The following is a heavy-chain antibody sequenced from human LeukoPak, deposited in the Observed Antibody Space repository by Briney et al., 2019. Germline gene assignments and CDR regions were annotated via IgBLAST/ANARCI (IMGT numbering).Heavy chain of an antibody. CDR3: ARTTSLTASGYDC. CDR1: GYTFTTYH. J-gene: IGHJ4*02. V-gene: IGHV1-8*03. CDR2: MNPYNGDR. D-gene: IGHD4-17*01. Sequence: ASVKVSCKTSGYTFTTYHINWVRQATGQGLEWLGWMNPYNGDRGYAQKFQGRLSITSDTSISTAYMELSSLKSDDTAIYFCARTTSLTASGYDCWGQGTLVTGSS.